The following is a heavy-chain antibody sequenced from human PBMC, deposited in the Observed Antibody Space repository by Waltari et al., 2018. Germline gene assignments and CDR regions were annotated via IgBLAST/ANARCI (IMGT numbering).Heavy chain of an antibody. CDR3: ASGDYDSSGGIRFDP. J-gene: IGHJ5*02. V-gene: IGHV4-59*11. CDR2: IYYSGST. D-gene: IGHD3-22*01. Sequence: QVQLQESGPGLVKPSETLSLTCTVSGGSLSSHYWSWIRQPPGKGLEWIGYIYYSGSTNYNPSLKSRVTISVDTSKNQFSLKLSSVTAADTAVYYCASGDYDSSGGIRFDPWGQGTLVTVSS. CDR1: GGSLSSHY.